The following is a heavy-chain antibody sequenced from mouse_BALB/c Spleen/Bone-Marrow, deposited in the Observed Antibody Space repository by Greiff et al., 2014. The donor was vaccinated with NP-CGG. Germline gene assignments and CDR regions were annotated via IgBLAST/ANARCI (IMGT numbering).Heavy chain of an antibody. V-gene: IGHV1-69*02. CDR2: IDPYDSDT. J-gene: IGHJ4*01. D-gene: IGHD2-3*01. CDR3: AKRTKYDDYYDAYAMDD. CDR1: GYTFTSYW. Sequence: QVQLQQSGAELVRPGASVKLSCKASGYTFTSYWMNWVKQRPEQGLEWIGGIDPYDSDTHYNQKFKDKAILTVDKSSSTAYMQLNSLTTEVSAVYYCAKRTKYDDYYDAYAMDDWGQGTSVPVSS.